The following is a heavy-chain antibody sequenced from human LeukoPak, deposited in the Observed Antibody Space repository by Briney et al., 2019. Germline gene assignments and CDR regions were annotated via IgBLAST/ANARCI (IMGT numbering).Heavy chain of an antibody. V-gene: IGHV1-69*01. CDR1: GGTFSSYA. Sequence: SVKVSCKATGGTFSSYAISWVRQAPGQGLEWMGGIIPIFGTANYARKFQGRVTITADESTSTAYMELSSLRSEDTAVYYCARAVEYCSSTSCYPYNWFDPWGQGTLVTVSS. CDR3: ARAVEYCSSTSCYPYNWFDP. D-gene: IGHD2-2*01. CDR2: IIPIFGTA. J-gene: IGHJ5*02.